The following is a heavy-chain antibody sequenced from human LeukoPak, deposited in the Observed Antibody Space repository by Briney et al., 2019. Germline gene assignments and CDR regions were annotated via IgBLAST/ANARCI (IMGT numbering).Heavy chain of an antibody. CDR2: INHSGST. J-gene: IGHJ4*02. CDR1: GGSFSGYY. Sequence: SETLSLTCAVYGGSFSGYYWSWIRQPPGKGLEWIGEINHSGSTNYNPSLKSRVTISVDTSKNQFSLKLSSVTAADTAVYYCARGRSYYTRSIRGEWDFDYWGQGTLVTVSS. V-gene: IGHV4-34*01. CDR3: ARGRSYYTRSIRGEWDFDY. D-gene: IGHD1-26*01.